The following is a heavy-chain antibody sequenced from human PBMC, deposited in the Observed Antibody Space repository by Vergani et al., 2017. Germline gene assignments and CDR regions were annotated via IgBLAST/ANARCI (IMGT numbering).Heavy chain of an antibody. CDR2: IRSKAYGGTT. CDR1: GFTFSSYA. CDR3: TRDANLAYCGGDCYPGYFDY. V-gene: IGHV3-49*04. D-gene: IGHD2-21*02. Sequence: TASGFTFSSYAMSWVRQAPGKGLEWVGFIRSKAYGGTTEYAASVKGRFTISRDDSKSIAYLQMNSLKTEDTAVYYCTRDANLAYCGGDCYPGYFDYWGQGTLVTVSS. J-gene: IGHJ4*02.